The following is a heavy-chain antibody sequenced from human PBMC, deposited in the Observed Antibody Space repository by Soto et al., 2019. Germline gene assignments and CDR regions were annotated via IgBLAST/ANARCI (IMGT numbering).Heavy chain of an antibody. CDR2: ISHDGSNK. V-gene: IGHV3-30*03. J-gene: IGHJ3*02. Sequence: GGSLRLSCAASGFTFSTYGMHWVRQAPGKGLEWVAVISHDGSNKYHADSVTGRFTISRDNSKNTLYLQMNSLRSEDTAVYYCATSPYTTGTTGQFAPLTIIDIWGQGTMVTVSS. CDR3: ATSPYTTGTTGQFAPLTIIDI. CDR1: GFTFSTYG. D-gene: IGHD1-1*01.